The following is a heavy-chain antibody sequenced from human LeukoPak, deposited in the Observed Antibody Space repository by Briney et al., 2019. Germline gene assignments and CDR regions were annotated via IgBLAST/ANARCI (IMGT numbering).Heavy chain of an antibody. D-gene: IGHD3-3*02. J-gene: IGHJ6*03. CDR3: ARDNESGYTKGYEHYYYYLDV. CDR1: GDSISDDY. CDR2: IHSGGTT. Sequence: PSETLSLTCTVSGDSISDDYYTWMRQPAGKGLEWIGRIHSGGTTNYNPSLMSRVTLSIDKSKKHISLRLTSVTAADTALYYCARDNESGYTKGYEHYYYYLDVWGKGTTVTVSS. V-gene: IGHV4-4*07.